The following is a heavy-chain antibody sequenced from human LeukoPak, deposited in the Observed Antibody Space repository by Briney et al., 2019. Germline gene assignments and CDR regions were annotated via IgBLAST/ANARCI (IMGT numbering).Heavy chain of an antibody. V-gene: IGHV4-39*01. J-gene: IGHJ5*02. CDR1: DGSITNNNYY. CDR2: IYYSGST. D-gene: IGHD3-10*01. CDR3: ARVSTMVRGVANWFDP. Sequence: SETLSLACTVSDGSITNNNYYWGWIRQPPGKGLEWIGGIYYSGSTYYNPSLKSRFTISVDTSKNQFSLKLSSVTAADTAVYYCARVSTMVRGVANWFDPWGQGTLVTVSS.